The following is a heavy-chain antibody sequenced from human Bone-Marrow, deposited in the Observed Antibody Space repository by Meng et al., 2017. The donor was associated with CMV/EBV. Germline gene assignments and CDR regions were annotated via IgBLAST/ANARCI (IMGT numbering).Heavy chain of an antibody. CDR1: GGSSSGYY. D-gene: IGHD6-13*01. CDR2: INHSGST. Sequence: QGQLQQWGAGLLKPSETLSLTCAVYGGSSSGYYWSWIRQPPGKGLEWIGEINHSGSTNYNPSLKSRVTISVDTSKNQFSLKLSSVTAADTAVYYCARGRTAAGATTTTFDYWGQGTLVTVSS. J-gene: IGHJ4*02. V-gene: IGHV4-34*01. CDR3: ARGRTAAGATTTTFDY.